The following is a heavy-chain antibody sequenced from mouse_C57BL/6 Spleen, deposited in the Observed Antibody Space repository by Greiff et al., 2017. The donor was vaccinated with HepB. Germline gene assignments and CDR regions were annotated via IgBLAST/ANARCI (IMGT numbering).Heavy chain of an antibody. V-gene: IGHV1-50*01. Sequence: VQLQQSGAELVKPGASVKLSCKASGYTFTSYWMQWVKQRPGQGLEWIGEIDPSDSYTNYNQKFKGKATLTVDTSSSTAYMQLSSLTSEDSAVYYGARSPRGWYFDVWGTGTTVTVSS. CDR1: GYTFTSYW. J-gene: IGHJ1*03. CDR2: IDPSDSYT. CDR3: ARSPRGWYFDV.